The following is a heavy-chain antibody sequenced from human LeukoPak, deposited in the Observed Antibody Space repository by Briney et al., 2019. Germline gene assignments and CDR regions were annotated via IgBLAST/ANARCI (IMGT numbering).Heavy chain of an antibody. CDR2: INSDGTYT. V-gene: IGHV3-74*01. J-gene: IGHJ4*02. CDR1: GFAFSSSW. CDR3: ARDLSHTLDY. Sequence: GGSLRLSCAASGFAFSSSWMLWVRQAPGKGLVWVSRINSDGTYTNYADSVKGRFTISRDNAKNTLYLQMNSLRAEDTAVYYCARDLSHTLDYWGQGTLVTVSS.